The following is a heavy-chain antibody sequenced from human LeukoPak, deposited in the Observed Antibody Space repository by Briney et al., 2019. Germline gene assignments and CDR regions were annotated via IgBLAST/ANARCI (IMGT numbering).Heavy chain of an antibody. CDR1: GFTFSTYW. V-gene: IGHV3-74*01. CDR3: ARDLSWGSYTS. CDR2: INSDGSDT. J-gene: IGHJ4*02. Sequence: GGSLRLSCAASGFTFSTYWMHWVRQAPGKGLVWVSRINSDGSDTYYSDSVKGRFTVSRDNSKNTLYLHMNSLSAEDTAVYYCARDLSWGSYTSWGQGTLVTVSS. D-gene: IGHD3-16*01.